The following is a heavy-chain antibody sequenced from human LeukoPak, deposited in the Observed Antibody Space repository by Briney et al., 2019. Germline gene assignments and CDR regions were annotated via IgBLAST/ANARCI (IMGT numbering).Heavy chain of an antibody. Sequence: PGGSLRLSCAASGFLFSSFEVNWVRQAPGKGLEWVSYISSSGITIYYADSVKGRFTISRDNAKNSLYLQMNSLRAEDTAVYYCARDLRGTCALNCTNEGYWGQGTLVTVSS. J-gene: IGHJ4*02. D-gene: IGHD2-8*01. CDR3: ARDLRGTCALNCTNEGY. CDR1: GFLFSSFE. V-gene: IGHV3-48*03. CDR2: ISSSGITI.